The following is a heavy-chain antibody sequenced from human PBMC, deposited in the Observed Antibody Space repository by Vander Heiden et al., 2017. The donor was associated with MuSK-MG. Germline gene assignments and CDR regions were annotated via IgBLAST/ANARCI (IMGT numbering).Heavy chain of an antibody. CDR2: VFYTGIN. J-gene: IGHJ4*02. Sequence: QLQLQESGPGLIKPSETLSLTCNVSGASISSSSYYWAWIRQPPGKGLEWIGNVFYTGINNYDPSLRSRLTISMDTPKNQFSLRLNSVTAADSAIYFCARRGFHSNWYSFDSWGPGTLVSVSS. D-gene: IGHD6-13*01. CDR3: ARRGFHSNWYSFDS. CDR1: GASISSSSYY. V-gene: IGHV4-39*01.